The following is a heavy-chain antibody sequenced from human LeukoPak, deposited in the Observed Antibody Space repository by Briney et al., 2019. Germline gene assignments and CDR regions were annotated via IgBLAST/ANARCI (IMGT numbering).Heavy chain of an antibody. V-gene: IGHV4-59*11. J-gene: IGHJ6*03. CDR2: IYYSGST. CDR3: ARARRGDGYNYYYYYMDV. D-gene: IGHD5-24*01. Sequence: SETLSLTCTVSGGPISSHYWSWIRQPPGKGLEWIGYIYYSGSTNYNPSLKSRVTISVDTSKNQFSLKLSSVTAADTAVYYCARARRGDGYNYYYYYMDVWGKGTTVTVSS. CDR1: GGPISSHY.